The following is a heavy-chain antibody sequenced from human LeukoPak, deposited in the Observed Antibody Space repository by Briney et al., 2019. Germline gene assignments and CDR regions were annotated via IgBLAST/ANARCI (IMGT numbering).Heavy chain of an antibody. CDR1: GFTFSSYS. D-gene: IGHD5-18*01. CDR2: ISSSSSYI. Sequence: GGSLRLSCAASGFTFSSYSMNWVRQAPGKGLEWVSSISSSSSYIYYADSVKGRFTISRDNAKNSLYLQMNSLRAEDTAVYYCARGPVGYSYGYSDYWGQGTLVTVSS. CDR3: ARGPVGYSYGYSDY. V-gene: IGHV3-21*01. J-gene: IGHJ4*02.